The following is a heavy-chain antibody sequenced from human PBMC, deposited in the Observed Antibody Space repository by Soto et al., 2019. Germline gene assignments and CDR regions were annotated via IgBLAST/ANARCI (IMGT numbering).Heavy chain of an antibody. CDR2: IYPGDSDA. V-gene: IGHV5-51*01. CDR1: GYKFTSYW. J-gene: IGHJ4*02. D-gene: IGHD3-10*01. Sequence: GESLKISCQGSGYKFTSYWIAWVRQLSGKGLEWMGIIYPGDSDARYSPSFQGQVTISADKSLSTAYLQWSSLQASDTAIYYCARLGVTPAKGRSHFDYWGQGSLVTVSS. CDR3: ARLGVTPAKGRSHFDY.